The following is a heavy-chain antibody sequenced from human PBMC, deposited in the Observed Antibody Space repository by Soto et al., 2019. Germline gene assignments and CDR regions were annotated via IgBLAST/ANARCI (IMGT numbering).Heavy chain of an antibody. D-gene: IGHD2-2*01. CDR3: ARGPLHLSSTSWWTD. J-gene: IGHJ4*02. Sequence: ASVKVSCKASGYTFTSYGISWVRQAPGQGLEWMGWISAYNGNTNYAQKLQGRVTMTTDTSTSTAYMELRSLRSDDTAVYYCARGPLHLSSTSWWTDWGQGTLVTVSS. CDR1: GYTFTSYG. V-gene: IGHV1-18*01. CDR2: ISAYNGNT.